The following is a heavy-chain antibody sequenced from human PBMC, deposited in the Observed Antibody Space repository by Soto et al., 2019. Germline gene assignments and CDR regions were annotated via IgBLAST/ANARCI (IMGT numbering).Heavy chain of an antibody. CDR3: AKDSGCVNNACAYGP. Sequence: EVHLVESGGGPVKPGGSLRLTCAGSGFSFSDYTMNWVRQAPGKGLGWVAPNSRGSDYIFYADTVKGRFTISRDNPRNSLYRQMSSLRAEDTAVYYCAKDSGCVNNACAYGPWGQGTQASVSS. CDR2: NSRGSDYI. CDR1: GFSFSDYT. J-gene: IGHJ5*02. V-gene: IGHV3-21*01. D-gene: IGHD4-17*01.